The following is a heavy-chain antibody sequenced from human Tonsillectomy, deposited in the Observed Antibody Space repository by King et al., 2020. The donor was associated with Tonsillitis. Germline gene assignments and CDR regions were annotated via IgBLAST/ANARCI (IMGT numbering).Heavy chain of an antibody. D-gene: IGHD2-15*01. CDR2: IYPSDSHT. CDR3: ASGYCSGGRCYSGYFAY. J-gene: IGHJ4*02. CDR1: GYGFSSHW. V-gene: IGHV5-51*03. Sequence: VQLVESGAEVKKSGESLTISCRGSGYGFSSHWIGWVRQMPGRGLEWMGIIYPSDSHTKYSPSFQGRVTISADKSISTAYLQWSSLKASDTAMYYCASGYCSGGRCYSGYFAYWGQGTLVTVSS.